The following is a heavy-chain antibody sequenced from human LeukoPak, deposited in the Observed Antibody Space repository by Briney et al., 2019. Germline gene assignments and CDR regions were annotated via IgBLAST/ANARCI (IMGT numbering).Heavy chain of an antibody. J-gene: IGHJ3*02. CDR2: ISGSGGST. V-gene: IGHV3-23*01. CDR1: GFTFSNYA. D-gene: IGHD1-26*01. Sequence: QPGGSLRLSCAASGFTFSNYAMSWVRQAPGKGLEWVSAISGSGGSTYYGDSVKGRFTISRDNSKNTLYLQMNSLRAEDTAVYYCAKDRRVGATKGLGAFDKWGQGTMVIVSS. CDR3: AKDRRVGATKGLGAFDK.